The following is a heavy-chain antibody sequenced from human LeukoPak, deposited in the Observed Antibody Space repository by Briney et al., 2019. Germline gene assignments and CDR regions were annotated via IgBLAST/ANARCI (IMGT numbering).Heavy chain of an antibody. Sequence: ASVKVPCKASGYTFTGYGVSWVRQAPGQGLEWMGWISGYNGNTKYAQKVQGRVTMTTDTSTGTAYMELRSLRSDDTAVYYCARGYSYGSDYYYGMDVWGQGTTVTVSS. CDR1: GYTFTGYG. CDR2: ISGYNGNT. CDR3: ARGYSYGSDYYYGMDV. V-gene: IGHV1-18*01. D-gene: IGHD5-18*01. J-gene: IGHJ6*02.